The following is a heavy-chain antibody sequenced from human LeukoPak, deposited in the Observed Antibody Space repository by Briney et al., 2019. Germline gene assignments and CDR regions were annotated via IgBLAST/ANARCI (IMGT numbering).Heavy chain of an antibody. Sequence: GGSLRLSCTASGFTFGDYAMSWVRQAPGKGLEWVSSISSSSSYIYYADSVKGRFTISRDNAKNSLYLQMNSLRAEDTAVYYCAREDCSGGSCDLGGDYWGQGTLVTVSS. V-gene: IGHV3-21*04. CDR3: AREDCSGGSCDLGGDY. CDR2: ISSSSSYI. D-gene: IGHD2-15*01. CDR1: GFTFGDYA. J-gene: IGHJ4*02.